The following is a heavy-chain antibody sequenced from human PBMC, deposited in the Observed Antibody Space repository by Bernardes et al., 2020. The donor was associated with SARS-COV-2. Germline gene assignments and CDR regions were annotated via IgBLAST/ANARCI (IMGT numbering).Heavy chain of an antibody. CDR1: GFTFSNYG. CDR3: TRGLELELITWLNY. D-gene: IGHD1-7*01. J-gene: IGHJ4*02. Sequence: GGSLRLSCAASGFTFSNYGMYWVRQAPGKGLAWVAVIWHGGGNKVYAESVKGRFTISRDNSKNTLYLLMNSLRTDDTAVYYCTRGLELELITWLNYWGQGTLVTVSS. CDR2: IWHGGGNK. V-gene: IGHV3-33*01.